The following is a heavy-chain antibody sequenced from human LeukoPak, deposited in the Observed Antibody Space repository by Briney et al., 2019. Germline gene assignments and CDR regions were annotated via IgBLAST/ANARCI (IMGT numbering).Heavy chain of an antibody. Sequence: PGGSLRLSCAASGFTLSSYAMSWVRQAPGKGLEWVSAISGSGGSTYYADSVKGRFTISRDNSKNTLYLQMNSLRAEDTAVYYCAKSDTAMVTFDYWGQGTLVTVSS. V-gene: IGHV3-23*01. CDR1: GFTLSSYA. D-gene: IGHD5-18*01. J-gene: IGHJ4*02. CDR3: AKSDTAMVTFDY. CDR2: ISGSGGST.